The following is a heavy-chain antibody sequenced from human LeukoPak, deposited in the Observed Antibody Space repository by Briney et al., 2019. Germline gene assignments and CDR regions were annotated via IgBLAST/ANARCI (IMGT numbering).Heavy chain of an antibody. J-gene: IGHJ4*02. CDR3: ARGTLYSGWSYYFDY. CDR2: VYYSGTA. CDR1: GGSISLSYYY. V-gene: IGHV4-39*07. Sequence: SETLSLACSVSGGSISLSYYYWGWIRQPPGKALEWIGSVYYSGTASYNPSLKSRVTISVDMSKNHFSLRLSSVTAADTAMYYCARGTLYSGWSYYFDYWGQGSQVTVSS. D-gene: IGHD6-19*01.